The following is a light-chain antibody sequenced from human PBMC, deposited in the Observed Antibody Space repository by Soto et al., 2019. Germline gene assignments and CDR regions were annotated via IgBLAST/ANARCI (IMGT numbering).Light chain of an antibody. CDR3: SSYAGSNLGV. Sequence: QSALTQSPSASGSPGQSVTISCTGTSSDVGNYKYVSCYQQHPGKAPKLMIYEVSKRPSGVPDRFSGSKSGNTASLTVSGLQVEDEADYYCSSYAGSNLGVFGGGTKVTVL. CDR1: SSDVGNYKY. J-gene: IGLJ3*02. V-gene: IGLV2-8*01. CDR2: EVS.